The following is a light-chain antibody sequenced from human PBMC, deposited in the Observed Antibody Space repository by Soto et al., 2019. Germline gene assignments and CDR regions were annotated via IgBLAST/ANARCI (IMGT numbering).Light chain of an antibody. CDR3: QSYESSRSPEV. J-gene: IGLJ2*01. CDR1: SSNIGAGYD. Sequence: QSVLTQPASVSGSPGQTVTISCTGTSSNIGAGYDVHWYQQLPGTAPKLIIYGNSNRPSGVPERFSGSKSGTSASLAISGLQAEDEADYYCQSYESSRSPEVFGGGTKVTVL. CDR2: GNS. V-gene: IGLV1-40*01.